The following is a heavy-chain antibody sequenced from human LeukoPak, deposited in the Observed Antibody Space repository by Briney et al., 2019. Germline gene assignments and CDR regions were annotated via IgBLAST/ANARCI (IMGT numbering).Heavy chain of an antibody. CDR3: AKHRGYSSASIYYYGMDV. J-gene: IGHJ6*02. D-gene: IGHD5-12*01. Sequence: GGSLRLSCAASGFTVRTHFMSWVRQAPGKGLEWVSAISGSGDSTYYADSVKGRFTLSRDNSRNTLYLQMNSLRAEDTALYYCAKHRGYSSASIYYYGMDVWGQGTTVTVSS. CDR1: GFTVRTHF. CDR2: ISGSGDST. V-gene: IGHV3-23*01.